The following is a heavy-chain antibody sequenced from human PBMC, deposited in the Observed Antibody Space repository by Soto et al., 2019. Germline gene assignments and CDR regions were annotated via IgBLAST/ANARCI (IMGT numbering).Heavy chain of an antibody. CDR2: MNPNCGNT. D-gene: IGHD1-26*01. J-gene: IGHJ4*02. V-gene: IGHV1-8*01. Sequence: QVQLVQSGAEVKKPGASVKVSCKASGYTFTSYDINWVRQATGQGLEWMGWMNPNCGNTGYAQKVQGRFTMTRNTAISAAYIGLSSLITEGTAVYYCARAYGKWELLPHYWGQRTLVTVSS. CDR1: GYTFTSYD. CDR3: ARAYGKWELLPHY.